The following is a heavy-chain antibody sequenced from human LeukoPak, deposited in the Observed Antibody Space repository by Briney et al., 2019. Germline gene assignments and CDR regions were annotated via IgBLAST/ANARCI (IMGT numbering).Heavy chain of an antibody. CDR2: INPNSGGS. CDR3: ARDSDFGCSGSSCYSWVY. Sequence: ASVKVSCKASGYTFTAYYVHWVRQAPGQGLEWMGRINPNSGGSNFAQKFQGRVTMTRDTSISTVYMELSSLRSDDTAVYYCARDSDFGCSGSSCYSWVYWDQGTLVTVSS. V-gene: IGHV1-2*06. J-gene: IGHJ4*02. D-gene: IGHD2-15*01. CDR1: GYTFTAYY.